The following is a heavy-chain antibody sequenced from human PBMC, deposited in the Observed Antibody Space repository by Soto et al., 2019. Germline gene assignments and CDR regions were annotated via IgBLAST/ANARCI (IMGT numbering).Heavy chain of an antibody. CDR1: GFTVTSGS. J-gene: IGHJ5*01. D-gene: IGHD4-17*01. CDR3: ARENYGDYLNWFDS. Sequence: PGGSLRLSCAASGFTVTSGSMSWVRQAPGRGLEWVSVIYSGGGTYYAGSVRGRFTISRDNSKNTLCLQMNSLRAEDTAVYYCARENYGDYLNWFDSWGQGTLVTVSS. CDR2: IYSGGGT. V-gene: IGHV3-53*01.